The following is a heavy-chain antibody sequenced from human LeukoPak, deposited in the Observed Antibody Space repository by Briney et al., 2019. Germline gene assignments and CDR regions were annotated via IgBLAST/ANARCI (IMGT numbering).Heavy chain of an antibody. D-gene: IGHD3-10*02. J-gene: IGHJ3*02. CDR3: ARAMWDAFDI. Sequence: PGGSLRLSCAASGFTFRDYYMGWIRQAPGKGLEWVSYISSSGTGIYYADSVKGRFTISRDNAKNSLYLQVNSLRAEDTAVYYCARAMWDAFDIWGQGTVVTVSS. CDR1: GFTFRDYY. V-gene: IGHV3-11*01. CDR2: ISSSGTGI.